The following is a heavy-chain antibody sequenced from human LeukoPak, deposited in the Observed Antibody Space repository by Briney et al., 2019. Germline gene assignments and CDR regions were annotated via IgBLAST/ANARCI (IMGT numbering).Heavy chain of an antibody. V-gene: IGHV4-38-2*01. CDR2: IYHSGST. CDR3: ARGGDSSSWGFDY. Sequence: SETLSLTCAVSGYSLSSGYYWGWIRQPPGKGLEWIGSIYHSGSTYYNPSLKSRVTISVDTSKNQFSLKLSSVTAADTAVYYCARGGDSSSWGFDYWGQGTLVTVSS. CDR1: GYSLSSGYY. J-gene: IGHJ4*02. D-gene: IGHD6-13*01.